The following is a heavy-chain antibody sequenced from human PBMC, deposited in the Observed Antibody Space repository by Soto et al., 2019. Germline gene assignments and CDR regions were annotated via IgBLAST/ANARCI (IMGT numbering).Heavy chain of an antibody. CDR1: GYNFAPYW. D-gene: IGHD1-20*01. J-gene: IGHJ4*02. CDR2: IYPLDSDT. V-gene: IGHV5-51*01. Sequence: PGESPKISCKGSGYNFAPYWIGWVLQLPGQGLEWVGIIYPLDSDTRYSPSFQGQVTISAHKSISTAYLQWSSLKASDTARYHCAIRLDNSLDFWGQGTLVTVSS. CDR3: AIRLDNSLDF.